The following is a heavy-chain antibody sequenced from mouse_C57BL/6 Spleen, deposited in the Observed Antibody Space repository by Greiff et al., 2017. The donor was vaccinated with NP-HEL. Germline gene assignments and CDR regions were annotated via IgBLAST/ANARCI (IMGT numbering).Heavy chain of an antibody. V-gene: IGHV1-52*01. CDR2: IDPSDSET. J-gene: IGHJ4*01. CDR3: ARYDYDGYAMDY. CDR1: GYTFTSYW. Sequence: VQLQQSGAELVRPGSSVKLSCKASGYTFTSYWMHWVKQRPIQGLEWIGNIDPSDSETHYNQKFKDKATLTVDKSSSTAYMQLSSLTSEDSAVYYCARYDYDGYAMDYWGQGTSVTVSS. D-gene: IGHD2-4*01.